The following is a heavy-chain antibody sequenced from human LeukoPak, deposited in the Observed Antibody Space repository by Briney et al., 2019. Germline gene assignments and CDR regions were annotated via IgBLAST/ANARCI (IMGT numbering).Heavy chain of an antibody. CDR3: ARESYYYDSSGYSAPGHLVDP. V-gene: IGHV3-21*01. CDR1: GFTFSSYS. Sequence: PGGSLRLSCAASGFTFSSYSMNWVRQAPGKGLEWVSSISSSSSYIYYADSVKGRFTISRDNAKNSLYLQMNSLRAEDTAVYYCARESYYYDSSGYSAPGHLVDPWGQGTLVTVSS. J-gene: IGHJ5*02. CDR2: ISSSSSYI. D-gene: IGHD3-22*01.